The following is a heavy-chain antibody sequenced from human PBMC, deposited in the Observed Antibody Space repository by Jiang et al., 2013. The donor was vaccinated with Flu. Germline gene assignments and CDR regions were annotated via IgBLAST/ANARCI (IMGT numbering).Heavy chain of an antibody. CDR3: ARDWSGGSYYFDY. Sequence: RSLRLSCAASGFTFSSYAMHWVRQAPGKGLEWVAVISYDGSNKYYADSVKGRFTISRDNSKNTLYLQMNSLRAEDTAVYYCARDWSGGSYYFDYWGQGTLVTVSS. CDR1: GFTFSSYA. V-gene: IGHV3-30-3*01. CDR2: ISYDGSNK. D-gene: IGHD2-15*01. J-gene: IGHJ4*02.